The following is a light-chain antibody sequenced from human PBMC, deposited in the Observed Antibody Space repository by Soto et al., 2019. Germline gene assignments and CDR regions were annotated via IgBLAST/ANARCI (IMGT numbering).Light chain of an antibody. J-gene: IGKJ2*01. V-gene: IGKV1-33*01. CDR1: QDISNR. CDR3: QNCFTVPYT. CDR2: DAS. Sequence: DIRMSRCPSSLSASVGDRITITCQASQDISNRLNWYHQKPGKAPNLLIYDASNLAAGVPSGFSGSGSGTHFTFTITSLQPEDIGTYYCQNCFTVPYTFGQGTKVDIK.